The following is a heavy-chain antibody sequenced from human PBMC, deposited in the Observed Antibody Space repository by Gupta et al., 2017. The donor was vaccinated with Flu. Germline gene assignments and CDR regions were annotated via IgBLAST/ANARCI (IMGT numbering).Heavy chain of an antibody. CDR1: GGSISSYY. V-gene: IGHV4-59*08. CDR3: ARLAPAHSKRRGYYYYGMDV. Sequence: QVQLQESGPGLVKPSETLSLTCTVSGGSISSYYWSWIRQPPGKGLEWIGYIYYSGSTNYNPSLKSRVTISVDTSKNQFSLKLSSVTAADTAVYYCARLAPAHSKRRGYYYYGMDVWGQGTTVTVSS. CDR2: IYYSGST. D-gene: IGHD2/OR15-2a*01. J-gene: IGHJ6*02.